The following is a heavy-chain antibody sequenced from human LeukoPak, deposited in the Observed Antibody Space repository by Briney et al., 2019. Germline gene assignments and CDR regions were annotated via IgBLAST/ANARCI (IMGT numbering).Heavy chain of an antibody. CDR3: ARDQYGLGYGSLFDY. D-gene: IGHD3-10*01. Sequence: GGSLRLSCAGSGVSVSNYSMNWVRQAPGKGLEWVSYISSSGITIYYADSVKGRFTISRDNAKKSLYLEMNSLRAEDTAVYYCARDQYGLGYGSLFDYWGQGTLVTVSS. V-gene: IGHV3-11*01. J-gene: IGHJ4*02. CDR1: GVSVSNYS. CDR2: ISSSGITI.